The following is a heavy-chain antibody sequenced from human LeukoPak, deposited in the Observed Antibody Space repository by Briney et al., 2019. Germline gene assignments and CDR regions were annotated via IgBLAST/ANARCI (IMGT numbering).Heavy chain of an antibody. CDR2: IYSGGST. Sequence: GGSLRLSCAASGFTVSSNYMSWVRQAPGKGLEWVSVIYSGGSTYYTDSVKGRFTISRDNSKNTLYLQMNSLRAEDTAVYYCARGAYYDFWSGYSVTPPDYWGQGTLVTVSS. D-gene: IGHD3-3*01. J-gene: IGHJ4*02. CDR1: GFTVSSNY. CDR3: ARGAYYDFWSGYSVTPPDY. V-gene: IGHV3-53*01.